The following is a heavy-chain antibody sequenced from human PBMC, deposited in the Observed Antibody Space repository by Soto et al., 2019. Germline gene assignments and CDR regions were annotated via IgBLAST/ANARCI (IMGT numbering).Heavy chain of an antibody. CDR1: GAGDTFSNYG. Sequence: QVHLVQSGAEVKSPGSAVKVSCQVSGAGDTFSNYGLNWVRQAPGQGLEWMVGTIPAFGTANYAEKFQGRVTITEDTSTTDAYMELSSLRSDDTAVYYCWRHDKTALPPLDSWGQGTLVSVSS. J-gene: IGHJ4*02. CDR2: TIPAFGTA. D-gene: IGHD1-1*01. CDR3: WRHDKTALPPLDS. V-gene: IGHV1-69*06.